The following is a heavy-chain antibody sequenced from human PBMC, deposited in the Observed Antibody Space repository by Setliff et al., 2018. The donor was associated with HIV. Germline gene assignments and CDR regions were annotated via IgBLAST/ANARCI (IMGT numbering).Heavy chain of an antibody. CDR1: GYTFTSYG. J-gene: IGHJ5*02. CDR2: ISTYNGNT. CDR3: ARGEPSPLFGWFDP. V-gene: IGHV1-18*01. Sequence: GASVKVSCKASGYTFTSYGISWVRQAPGQGLEWMGWISTYNGNTNYAQKLQGRVTMTTDTSTSTAYMELRSLRSDDTAVYYCARGEPSPLFGWFDPWGQGTLVTVSS. D-gene: IGHD2-21*01.